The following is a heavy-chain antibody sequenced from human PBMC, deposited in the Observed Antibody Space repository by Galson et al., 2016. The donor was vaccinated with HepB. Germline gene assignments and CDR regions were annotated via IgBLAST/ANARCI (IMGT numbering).Heavy chain of an antibody. V-gene: IGHV4/OR15-8*01. CDR2: IYHSGSS. J-gene: IGHJ4*02. Sequence: SETLSLTCAVSGGSISSPHWWNWVRQSPGKGLEWIGQIYHSGSSNYNPSLKSRVTILVDKSKNQFSLTLSSVTAADTADYYCASHLGPTRGPFDYWGQGTLVTVSS. CDR1: GGSISSPHW. CDR3: ASHLGPTRGPFDY. D-gene: IGHD1-26*01.